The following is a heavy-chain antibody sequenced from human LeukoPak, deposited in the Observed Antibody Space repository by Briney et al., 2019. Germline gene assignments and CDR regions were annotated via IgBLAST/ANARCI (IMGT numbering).Heavy chain of an antibody. CDR1: GFTFSSYG. J-gene: IGHJ4*02. CDR3: SKDLGYSSSWYSNGFDY. V-gene: IGHV3-30*18. Sequence: GGSLRLSCAASGFTFSSYGMHWVRQAPGKGLEWVAVISFDGYKINYADSAKGLFTISRDNSKNMLYLQMNNLRPEDTAVYYCSKDLGYSSSWYSNGFDYWGQGTLVTVSS. CDR2: ISFDGYKI. D-gene: IGHD6-13*01.